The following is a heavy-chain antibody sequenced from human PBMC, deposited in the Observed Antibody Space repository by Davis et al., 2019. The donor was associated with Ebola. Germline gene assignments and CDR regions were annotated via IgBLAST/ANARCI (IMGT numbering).Heavy chain of an antibody. CDR3: ARVMRFIAVAGNNWFDP. Sequence: ASVKVSCKASGYTFTNFAIHWVRQAPGQGLEWMGWINTNTGNPTYAQGFTGRFVFSLDTSVSTAYLQISSLKAEDTAVYYCARVMRFIAVAGNNWFDPWGQGTLVTVSS. J-gene: IGHJ5*02. CDR2: INTNTGNP. V-gene: IGHV7-4-1*02. CDR1: GYTFTNFA. D-gene: IGHD6-19*01.